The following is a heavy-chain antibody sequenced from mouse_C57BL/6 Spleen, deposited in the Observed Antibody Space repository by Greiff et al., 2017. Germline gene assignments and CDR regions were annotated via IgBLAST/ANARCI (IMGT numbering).Heavy chain of an antibody. CDR2: INPSTGGT. Sequence: VQLQQSGPELVKPGASVKISCKASGYSFTGYYMNWVKQSPEKSLEWIGEINPSTGGTTYNQKFKAKATLTVDNSSSTAYMQLKSLTSEDSAVYYCARPLITTVPYFDYWGQGTTLTVSS. J-gene: IGHJ2*01. CDR1: GYSFTGYY. D-gene: IGHD1-1*01. CDR3: ARPLITTVPYFDY. V-gene: IGHV1-42*01.